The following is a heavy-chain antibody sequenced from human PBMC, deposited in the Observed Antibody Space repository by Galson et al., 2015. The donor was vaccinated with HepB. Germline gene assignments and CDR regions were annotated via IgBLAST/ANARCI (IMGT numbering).Heavy chain of an antibody. CDR2: INQDGSER. CDR3: AREDYGDYESGNYYYYNGMDV. D-gene: IGHD4-17*01. V-gene: IGHV3-7*03. J-gene: IGHJ6*02. CDR1: GLTFSRHW. Sequence: SLRLSCAASGLTFSRHWMSWVRQAPGKGLEWVANINQDGSERHYVDSVEGRFTISRDNAKNSLYLQMNSLRAEDTAVYYCAREDYGDYESGNYYYYNGMDVWGQGTTVAVSS.